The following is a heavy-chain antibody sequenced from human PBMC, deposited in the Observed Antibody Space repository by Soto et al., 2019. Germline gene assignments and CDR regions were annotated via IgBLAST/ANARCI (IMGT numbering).Heavy chain of an antibody. D-gene: IGHD6-19*01. Sequence: SQTLPLTCAISGGSVSSNSAAWNWIRKSPSRGLEWLGRTYYRSKWYNDYAVSVKSRITINPDTSKNQFSLQLNSVTPEDTAVYYCARNVAGTGAWFDPWGQGTLVTVSS. CDR3: ARNVAGTGAWFDP. CDR2: TYYRSKWYN. CDR1: GGSVSSNSAA. V-gene: IGHV6-1*01. J-gene: IGHJ5*02.